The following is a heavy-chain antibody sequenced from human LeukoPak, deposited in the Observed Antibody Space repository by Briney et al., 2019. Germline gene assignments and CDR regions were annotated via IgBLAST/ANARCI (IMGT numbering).Heavy chain of an antibody. D-gene: IGHD6-19*01. CDR2: TYYRSKWYN. CDR3: ARDFGTTGWHTFDY. J-gene: IGHJ4*02. Sequence: SQTLSLTCVVSGDSVSSKNGAWSWIRQSPSRGLEWLGRTYYRSKWYNDYAESMEGRMTISQDTSKNQYSLHLNSVTPDDTAVYYCARDFGTTGWHTFDYWGQGTLVTVPS. V-gene: IGHV6-1*01. CDR1: GDSVSSKNGA.